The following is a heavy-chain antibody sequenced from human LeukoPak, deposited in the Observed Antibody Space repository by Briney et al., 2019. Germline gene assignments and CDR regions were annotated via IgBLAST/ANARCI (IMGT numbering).Heavy chain of an antibody. Sequence: GGSLRLSCAASGFTFSSYSMNWVRQAPGKGLEWVSSISSISSYIYYADSVKGRFTISRDNARNSLYLQMNTLRAEDTAVYSCARGADSSNSRGWFDPWGQGTLVTVSS. CDR3: ARGADSSNSRGWFDP. CDR2: ISSISSYI. D-gene: IGHD3-22*01. J-gene: IGHJ5*02. CDR1: GFTFSSYS. V-gene: IGHV3-21*01.